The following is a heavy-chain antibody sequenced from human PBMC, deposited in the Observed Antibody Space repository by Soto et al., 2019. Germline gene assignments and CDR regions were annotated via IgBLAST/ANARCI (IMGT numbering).Heavy chain of an antibody. CDR2: IIPIFGTA. Sequence: QVQLVQSGAEVKKPGSSVTVSCKASGGTFSSYAISWVRQAPGQGLEWMGGIIPIFGTANYAKKFQGRVTITADESTNTAYMELSSLGSEDTAVYYCARRYDFWRGDYYNWCDPLGQGTLVTVSS. V-gene: IGHV1-69*01. CDR3: ARRYDFWRGDYYNWCDP. CDR1: GGTFSSYA. J-gene: IGHJ5*02. D-gene: IGHD3-3*01.